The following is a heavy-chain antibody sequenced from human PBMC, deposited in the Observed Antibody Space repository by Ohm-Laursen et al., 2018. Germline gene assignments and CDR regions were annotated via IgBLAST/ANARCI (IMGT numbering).Heavy chain of an antibody. V-gene: IGHV3-66*01. J-gene: IGHJ4*02. CDR3: ARETGEFIGDCSSTSCYNYYFDY. CDR2: IYSGGST. Sequence: GSLRLSCAASGFTVSSNYMSWVRQAPGKGLEWVSVIYSGGSTYYADSVKGRFTISRDNSKNTLYLQMNSLRAEDTAVYYCARETGEFIGDCSSTSCYNYYFDYWGQGTLVTVSS. D-gene: IGHD2-2*02. CDR1: GFTVSSNY.